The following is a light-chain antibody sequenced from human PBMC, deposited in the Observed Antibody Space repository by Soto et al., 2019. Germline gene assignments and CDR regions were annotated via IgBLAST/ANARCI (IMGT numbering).Light chain of an antibody. J-gene: IGKJ1*01. CDR3: MQGTHWPQGT. CDR1: QSVSSD. CDR2: DAS. V-gene: IGKV3D-15*01. Sequence: EILMTQSPATLSVSPGERSTLSCRASQSVSSDLAWYQQKPGQAPRLLIYDASSRATGIPDRFSGSGSGTDFTLKISRVEAEDVGVYYCMQGTHWPQGTFGQGTKVDIK.